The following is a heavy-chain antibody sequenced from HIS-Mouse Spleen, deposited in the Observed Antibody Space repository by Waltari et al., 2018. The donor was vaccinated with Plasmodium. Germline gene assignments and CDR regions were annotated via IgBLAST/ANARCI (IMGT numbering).Heavy chain of an antibody. D-gene: IGHD3-10*01. CDR3: ARVTLWFGELSLDY. Sequence: QVQLQESGPGLVKPSETLSLTCTVSGGSISSYSWSWIRQPPGKGLEWIGYIYYSGSTNYNPSLKSRVTISVDTSKNQFSLKLSSVTAADTAVYYCARVTLWFGELSLDYWGQGTLVTVSS. CDR1: GGSISSYS. V-gene: IGHV4-59*01. J-gene: IGHJ4*02. CDR2: IYYSGST.